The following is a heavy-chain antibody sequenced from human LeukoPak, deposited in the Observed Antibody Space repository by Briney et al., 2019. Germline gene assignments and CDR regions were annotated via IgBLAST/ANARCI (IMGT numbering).Heavy chain of an antibody. CDR1: GFTFSSYS. J-gene: IGHJ4*02. CDR2: ISSSSSYI. V-gene: IGHV3-21*04. CDR3: ARKSGSSGYPLDY. D-gene: IGHD3-22*01. Sequence: PGGSLRLSCAASGFTFSSYSMNWVRQAPGKGLEWVSSISSSSSYIYYADAVKGRFAISRDNAKNSLYLQMNSLRVEDSAVYYCARKSGSSGYPLDYWGQGILVTVSS.